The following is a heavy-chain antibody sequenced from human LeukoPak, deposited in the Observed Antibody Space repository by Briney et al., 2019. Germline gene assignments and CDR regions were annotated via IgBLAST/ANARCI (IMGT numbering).Heavy chain of an antibody. CDR1: GFTFSSHW. CDR3: ARAPRY. CDR2: INQDGSEK. J-gene: IGHJ4*02. Sequence: GGSLRLSCAASGFTFSSHWMSWVRQAPGKGLEWVANINQDGSEKYYVDSVKGRFTISRDNAKNSLYLQMNSLRAEDTAVYYCARAPRYWGQGTLVTVFS. V-gene: IGHV3-7*01.